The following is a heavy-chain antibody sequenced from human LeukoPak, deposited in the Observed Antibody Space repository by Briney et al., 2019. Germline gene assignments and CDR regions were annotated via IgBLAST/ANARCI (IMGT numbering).Heavy chain of an antibody. CDR1: GFTFSGYA. Sequence: GGSLRLSCAASGFTFSGYAMHWVRQALGKGLEWVAVISYDGSNKYYADSVKGRFTISRDNSKNTLYLQMNSLRAEDTAVYYCARDEARGYDFRPQDHWGQGTLVSVSS. CDR3: ARDEARGYDFRPQDH. J-gene: IGHJ4*02. D-gene: IGHD3-3*01. V-gene: IGHV3-30-3*01. CDR2: ISYDGSNK.